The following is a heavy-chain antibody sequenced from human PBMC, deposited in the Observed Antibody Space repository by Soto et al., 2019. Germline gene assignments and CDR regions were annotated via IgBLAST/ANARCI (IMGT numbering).Heavy chain of an antibody. Sequence: QVQLVQSGAEVKKPGSSVKVSCKASGGTFKSFAISWVRQAPGQGLEWMGGITPIVGTVNYAQKFQGRVTITADESTSTAHMELSSLRSEDTAVYYCARGTSGWLTGWYYFDHWGQGTLVTVSS. CDR2: ITPIVGTV. D-gene: IGHD6-19*01. CDR3: ARGTSGWLTGWYYFDH. J-gene: IGHJ4*02. V-gene: IGHV1-69*01. CDR1: GGTFKSFA.